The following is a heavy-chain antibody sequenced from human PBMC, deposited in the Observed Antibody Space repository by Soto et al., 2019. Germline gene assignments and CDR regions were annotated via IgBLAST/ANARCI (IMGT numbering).Heavy chain of an antibody. D-gene: IGHD1-1*01. J-gene: IGHJ6*02. CDR2: IIPFLGTP. V-gene: IGHV1-69*13. Sequence: GASVKVSCKASGGTFTRYAFSWVRQAPGQGLEWIGGIIPFLGTPNYAQRFQGRVTVTADESTRTVYMELSSLRSEDTAVYYCATLEGRGLPARQTSYSYYAMDVWGQGTTVTVSS. CDR1: GGTFTRYA. CDR3: ATLEGRGLPARQTSYSYYAMDV.